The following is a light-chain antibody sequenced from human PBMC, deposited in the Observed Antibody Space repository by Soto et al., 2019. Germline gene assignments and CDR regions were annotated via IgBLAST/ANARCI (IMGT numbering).Light chain of an antibody. Sequence: QSVLTQPASVSGSPGQSITISCTGTSSDVGGYNYVSWYQQHPGKAPELMIYDVSNRPSGVSNRFSGSKSGNTASLTISGLQGEDYADYYCSSYTSSSTIVVFGGGTKLTVL. J-gene: IGLJ2*01. V-gene: IGLV2-14*01. CDR3: SSYTSSSTIVV. CDR2: DVS. CDR1: SSDVGGYNY.